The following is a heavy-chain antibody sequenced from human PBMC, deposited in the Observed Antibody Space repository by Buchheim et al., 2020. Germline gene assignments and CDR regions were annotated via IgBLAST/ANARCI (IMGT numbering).Heavy chain of an antibody. V-gene: IGHV3-30*18. J-gene: IGHJ4*02. CDR1: GFTFSSYG. CDR2: ISYDGSNK. CDR3: ANRGYYYDSSGYQDDY. D-gene: IGHD3-22*01. Sequence: QVQLVESGGGVVQPGRSLRLSCAASGFTFSSYGMHWVRQAPGKGLAWVAVISYDGSNKYYADSVKGRFTISRDNSKNTLYLQMNSLRAEDTAVYYCANRGYYYDSSGYQDDYWGQGTL.